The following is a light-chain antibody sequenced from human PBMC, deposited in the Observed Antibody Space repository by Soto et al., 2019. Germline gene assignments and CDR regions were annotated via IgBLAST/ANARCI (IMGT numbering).Light chain of an antibody. V-gene: IGKV3-11*01. CDR1: QSVSSF. J-gene: IGKJ4*01. Sequence: EIVLTQSPSTLSLSPGERATLSCRASQSVSSFLAWYQQKPDQAPRLLIYDASNRATGIPARFSGRGSGTDFTLNISSLEPDDFAVYYCQQRRSWPQLTFGGGTKVEIK. CDR2: DAS. CDR3: QQRRSWPQLT.